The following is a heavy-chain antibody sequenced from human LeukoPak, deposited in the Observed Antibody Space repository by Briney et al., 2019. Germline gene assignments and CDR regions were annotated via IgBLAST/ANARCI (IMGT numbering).Heavy chain of an antibody. J-gene: IGHJ4*02. Sequence: GGSLRLFYAASGLTFRINWMTGVRQAPGERLEGGANINPDGSEKNYVEPVKGRFTISRDNAKNSLFLQMNSLRAEDTAVYYCATYRVRHMNSLDYWGRGTPVTVSS. CDR1: GLTFRINW. CDR3: ATYRVRHMNSLDY. CDR2: INPDGSEK. V-gene: IGHV3-7*01. D-gene: IGHD2-21*01.